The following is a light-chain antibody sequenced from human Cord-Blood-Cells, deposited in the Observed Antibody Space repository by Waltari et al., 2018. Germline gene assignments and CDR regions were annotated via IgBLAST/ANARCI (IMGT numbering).Light chain of an antibody. Sequence: DIVMTQSPLSLPVTPGEPASIPCRSSQSLLHINGYNYWDWYLQKPGQSPQLLIYLGSNRASGVPDRFSGSGSGTDFTLKISRVEAEDVGVYYCMQALQTPFTFGPGTKVDIK. CDR2: LGS. V-gene: IGKV2-28*01. CDR3: MQALQTPFT. CDR1: QSLLHINGYNY. J-gene: IGKJ3*01.